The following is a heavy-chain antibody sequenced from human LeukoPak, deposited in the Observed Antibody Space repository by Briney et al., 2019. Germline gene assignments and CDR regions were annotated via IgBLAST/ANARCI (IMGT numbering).Heavy chain of an antibody. CDR2: MNTNSGGT. J-gene: IGHJ4*02. V-gene: IGHV1-2*02. Sequence: ASVKVSCKASGYTFTGYYMHWVRQAPGQGLEWMGWMNTNSGGTNYAQKFQGRVTMTRDTSISTAYMELSRLRSDDTAVYYCARDLGPTYYYDSSYYSPYWGQGTLVTVS. D-gene: IGHD3-22*01. CDR1: GYTFTGYY. CDR3: ARDLGPTYYYDSSYYSPY.